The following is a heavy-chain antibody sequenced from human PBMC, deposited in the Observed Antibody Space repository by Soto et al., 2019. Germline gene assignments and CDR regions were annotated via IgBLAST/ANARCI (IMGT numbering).Heavy chain of an antibody. D-gene: IGHD6-6*01. V-gene: IGHV3-23*01. Sequence: GGSLRLSCAASGFSFSSYAMSWVRQAPGKGLEWVSAISGSSGSTYYADSVKGRFTISRDNSKNTLDLQMISLRAEDTALYYCAKGDSSHFDYWGQGTLVTVSS. CDR2: ISGSSGST. J-gene: IGHJ4*02. CDR3: AKGDSSHFDY. CDR1: GFSFSSYA.